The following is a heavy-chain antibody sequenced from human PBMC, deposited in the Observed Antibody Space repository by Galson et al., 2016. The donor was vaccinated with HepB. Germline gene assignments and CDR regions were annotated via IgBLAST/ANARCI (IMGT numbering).Heavy chain of an antibody. D-gene: IGHD2-15*01. J-gene: IGHJ6*02. CDR1: GFTFTNYW. CDR2: IKQDGSEK. CDR3: ARGSCQGYCLYHYYGMDV. V-gene: IGHV3-7*01. Sequence: SLRLSCAASGFTFTNYWMSWVRQAPGKGLEWVANIKQDGSEKYYVDSVTGRFTISRDNAKNSLYLQMSSLRVEDTAIYYCARGSCQGYCLYHYYGMDVWGQGTTVTVSS.